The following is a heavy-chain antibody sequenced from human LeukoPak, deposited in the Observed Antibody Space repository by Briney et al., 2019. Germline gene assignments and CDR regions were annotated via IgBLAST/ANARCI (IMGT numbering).Heavy chain of an antibody. V-gene: IGHV3-23*01. CDR2: ISGSGGST. CDR1: GFTFSSYA. Sequence: GGSLRLSCAASGFTFSSYAMSWVRQAPGKGLEWVSAISGSGGSTYYADSVKGRFTISRDNSKNTLYLQMNSLRAEDTAVYYCAATFAYVGTAMVTAPGGFDYWGQGTLVTVSS. J-gene: IGHJ4*02. CDR3: AATFAYVGTAMVTAPGGFDY. D-gene: IGHD5-18*01.